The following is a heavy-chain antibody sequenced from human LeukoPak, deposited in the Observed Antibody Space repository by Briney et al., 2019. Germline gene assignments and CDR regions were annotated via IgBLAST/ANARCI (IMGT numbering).Heavy chain of an antibody. CDR2: K. V-gene: IGHV3-30*01. CDR3: ARGAGRRGDCSSTSCYIFDY. Sequence: KYYADSLKGRFTISRDNSKNTLYLQMNSLRAEDTAVYYCARGAGRRGDCSSTSCYIFDYWGQGTLVTVSS. J-gene: IGHJ4*02. D-gene: IGHD2-2*02.